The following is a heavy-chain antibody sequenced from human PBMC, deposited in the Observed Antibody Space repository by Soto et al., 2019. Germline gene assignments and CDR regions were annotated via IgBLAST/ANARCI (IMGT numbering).Heavy chain of an antibody. D-gene: IGHD2-8*01. CDR2: IYSGGST. J-gene: IGHJ5*02. CDR3: ARERDGHNPNWFDL. Sequence: EVQVVETGGGLIQPGGSLRLSCAVSGFTVSSNYMSWVRQPPGKGPEWVSDIYSGGSTYYADSVKGRFTISRDNSKNTPYLQMNSLRAADTAVYYCARERDGHNPNWFDLWGQGTLVTGSS. V-gene: IGHV3-53*02. CDR1: GFTVSSNY.